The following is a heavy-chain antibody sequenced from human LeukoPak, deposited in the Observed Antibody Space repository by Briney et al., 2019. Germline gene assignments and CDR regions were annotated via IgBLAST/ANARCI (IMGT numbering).Heavy chain of an antibody. V-gene: IGHV3-53*01. CDR2: IYSVGLT. CDR3: ASRHIYGDFGRLDAFDL. CDR1: GFTVSSNY. Sequence: GGSLRLSCAASGFTVSSNYMTWVRQAPGKGLEWVSVIYSVGLTYYADSVKGRFTISRDNSKNTLYLQMNSLRAEDTAVCYCASRHIYGDFGRLDAFDLWGQGTMLTVSS. D-gene: IGHD4-17*01. J-gene: IGHJ3*01.